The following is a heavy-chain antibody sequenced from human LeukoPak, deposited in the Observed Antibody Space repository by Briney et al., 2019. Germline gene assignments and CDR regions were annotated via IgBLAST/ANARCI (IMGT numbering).Heavy chain of an antibody. CDR3: ARGFGELFSAHFDY. CDR1: GYTFTSYA. J-gene: IGHJ4*02. CDR2: INTNTGNP. D-gene: IGHD3-10*01. Sequence: VGSVKVSCKASGYTFTSYAMNWVRQAPGQGLEWMGWINTNTGNPTYAQGFTGRFVFSLDTSVSTAYLQISSLKAEDTAVYYCARGFGELFSAHFDYWGQGTLVTVSS. V-gene: IGHV7-4-1*02.